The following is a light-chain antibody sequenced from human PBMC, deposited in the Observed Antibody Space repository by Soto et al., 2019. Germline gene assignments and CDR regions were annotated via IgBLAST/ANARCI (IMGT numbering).Light chain of an antibody. CDR2: GAS. J-gene: IGKJ5*01. V-gene: IGKV3-11*01. CDR1: RSVSSY. CDR3: QQRSNWPLT. Sequence: EIVLTQSPATLSLSPGESATLSCRASRSVSSYLAWYQPNPGQAPRLLNYGASNRATGIPARFSGSGSGKDFTLTISSLEPEDFAVYYCQQRSNWPLTFGQGTRLEI.